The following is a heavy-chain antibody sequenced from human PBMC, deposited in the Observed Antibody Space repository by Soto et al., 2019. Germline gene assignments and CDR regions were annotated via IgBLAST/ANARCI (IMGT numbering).Heavy chain of an antibody. CDR1: GYNFAGYW. V-gene: IGHV5-51*01. D-gene: IGHD3-3*01. CDR3: ARGGVSTRTFDY. Sequence: PGESLKISCKGSGYNFAGYWIAWVCQMPGKGLELMGIIYPSDSDTRYRPSFQGQVTISADKSISSAYLQWSSLRASDTAMYYCARGGVSTRTFDYWGQGTPVTVSS. CDR2: IYPSDSDT. J-gene: IGHJ4*02.